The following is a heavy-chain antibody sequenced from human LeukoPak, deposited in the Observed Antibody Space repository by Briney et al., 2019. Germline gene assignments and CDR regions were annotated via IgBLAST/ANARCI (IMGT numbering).Heavy chain of an antibody. CDR2: IYTSGST. J-gene: IGHJ3*02. CDR1: GGSISSYY. CDR3: ARDRGYSSSWYGIDAFDI. V-gene: IGHV4-4*07. D-gene: IGHD6-13*01. Sequence: PSETLSLTCTVSGGSISSYYWSWIRQPAGKGLEWIGRIYTSGSTNYNPSLKSRVTMLVDTSKNQFSLKLSSVTAADTAVYYCARDRGYSSSWYGIDAFDIWGQGTMVTVSS.